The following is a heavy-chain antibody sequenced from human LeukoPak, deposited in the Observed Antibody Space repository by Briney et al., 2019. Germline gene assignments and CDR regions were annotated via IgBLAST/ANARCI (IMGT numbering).Heavy chain of an antibody. Sequence: SETLSLTCTVSGGSINSYYWSWIRQPPGKGLEWIGYIYYSGSTNYNPSLKSRVTISVDTSKNQFSLKLSSVTAADTAVYYCARHGRGGALDDWGQGTLVTVSS. CDR2: IYYSGST. CDR3: ARHGRGGALDD. J-gene: IGHJ4*02. CDR1: GGSINSYY. D-gene: IGHD3-10*01. V-gene: IGHV4-59*08.